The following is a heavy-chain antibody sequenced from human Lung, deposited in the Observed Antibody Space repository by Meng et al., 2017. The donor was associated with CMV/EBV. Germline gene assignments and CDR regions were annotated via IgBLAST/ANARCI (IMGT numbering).Heavy chain of an antibody. Sequence: ESXKISXAASGFTVSSNYMSWVRQAPGKGLEWVSVIYSGGDTYYADSVEGRFTVSRDNSKNTLYLQMNSLRTDDTAVYYCARDHGVGSSSTSNSVAYWGQGXLVTVSS. J-gene: IGHJ4*02. CDR2: IYSGGDT. V-gene: IGHV3-66*02. CDR3: ARDHGVGSSSTSNSVAY. CDR1: GFTVSSNY. D-gene: IGHD6-6*01.